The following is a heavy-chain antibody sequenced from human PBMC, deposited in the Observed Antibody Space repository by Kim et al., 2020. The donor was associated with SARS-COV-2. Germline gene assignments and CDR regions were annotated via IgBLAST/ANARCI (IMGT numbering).Heavy chain of an antibody. CDR3: ARGTHPSTYYYGSGSKRGHYYFDS. V-gene: IGHV4-34*01. CDR1: GGSFSGYY. Sequence: SETLSLTCAVYGGSFSGYYWSWIRQPPGKGLEWIGEINHSGSTNYNPSLKSRVTISVDTSKNQFSLKLSSVTAADTAVYYCARGTHPSTYYYGSGSKRGHYYFDSWGQGTLVTVSS. J-gene: IGHJ4*02. D-gene: IGHD3-10*01. CDR2: INHSGST.